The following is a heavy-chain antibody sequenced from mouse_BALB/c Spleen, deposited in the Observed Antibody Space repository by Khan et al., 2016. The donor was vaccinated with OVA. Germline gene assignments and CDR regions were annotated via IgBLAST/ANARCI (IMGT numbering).Heavy chain of an antibody. J-gene: IGHJ4*01. D-gene: IGHD2-10*01. Sequence: QIQLVQSGPELKKPGETVKISCKASGYTFTNYGMNWVKQSPGKGLKWMGWINTYTGEPTYADDFKGRFAFSLETSARTAYLQINNLKNEDTATXFCSRPPYFSYAMDYWGQGTSVTGSS. V-gene: IGHV9-3-1*01. CDR1: GYTFTNYG. CDR2: INTYTGEP. CDR3: SRPPYFSYAMDY.